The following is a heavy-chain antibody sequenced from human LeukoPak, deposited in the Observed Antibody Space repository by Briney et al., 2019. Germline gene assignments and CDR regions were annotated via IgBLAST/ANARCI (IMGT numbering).Heavy chain of an antibody. CDR3: ARDVVGETNWFDP. J-gene: IGHJ5*02. CDR2: ISAYNGNT. V-gene: IGHV1-18*04. CDR1: GYTFTGYY. Sequence: ASVKVSCKASGYTFTGYYMHWVRQAPGQGLEWMGWISAYNGNTNYAQKLQGRVTMTTDTSTSTAYMELRSLRSDDTAVYYCARDVVGETNWFDPWGQGTLVTVSS. D-gene: IGHD3-10*01.